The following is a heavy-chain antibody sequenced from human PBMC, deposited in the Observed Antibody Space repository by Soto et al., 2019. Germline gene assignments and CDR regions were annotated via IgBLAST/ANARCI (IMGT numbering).Heavy chain of an antibody. CDR3: ARTYHYDSGGKPYVDYGMDV. J-gene: IGHJ6*02. D-gene: IGHD3-22*01. V-gene: IGHV1-69*12. CDR2: IIPMLDST. Sequence: QVQLVQSGAEVKKPGSSVKVSCKASGGSFDNYAITWVRQAPGQGLEWMGGIIPMLDSTSYAEKFQGRVTITADESTTTADMEVSSLRSEDTAVYFCARTYHYDSGGKPYVDYGMDVWGQGTTVTVSS. CDR1: GGSFDNYA.